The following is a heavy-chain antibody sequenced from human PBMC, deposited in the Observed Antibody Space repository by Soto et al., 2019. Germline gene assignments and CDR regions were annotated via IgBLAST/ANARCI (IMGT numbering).Heavy chain of an antibody. J-gene: IGHJ4*02. D-gene: IGHD4-17*01. CDR3: VSQRTTVPTQAYFDY. Sequence: SEPLSLTCTVSGGSVTNSSYYWGWIRQSPGKGLEWIGSVYYRGRSYSKSSVKSRVTISVDTSKNLFSLSLNSVTASDTAVYFCVSQRTTVPTQAYFDYWGPGALVTVSP. CDR2: VYYRGRS. CDR1: GGSVTNSSYY. V-gene: IGHV4-39*01.